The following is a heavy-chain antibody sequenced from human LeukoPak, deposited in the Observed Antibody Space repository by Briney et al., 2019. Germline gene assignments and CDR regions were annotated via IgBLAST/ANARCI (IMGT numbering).Heavy chain of an antibody. J-gene: IGHJ1*01. CDR1: GFTFSSYW. CDR2: IKNDGSST. Sequence: GGSLRLSCAASGFTFSSYWMHWVRQAPGKGLMWVSCIKNDGSSTSYADSVKGRFTISRDNAKNSLYLQMNSLRDEDTAVYYCAKDSDYYHSSGYYYAYFQHWGQGTLVTVSS. D-gene: IGHD3-22*01. V-gene: IGHV3-74*01. CDR3: AKDSDYYHSSGYYYAYFQH.